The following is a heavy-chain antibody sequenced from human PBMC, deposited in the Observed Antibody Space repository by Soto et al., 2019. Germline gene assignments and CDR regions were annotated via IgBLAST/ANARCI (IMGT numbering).Heavy chain of an antibody. V-gene: IGHV3-23*01. CDR1: GFTFSSYA. CDR2: ISGSGGST. CDR3: AKDSPRIIVLMGGEFDY. D-gene: IGHD2-8*01. Sequence: GGSLRLSCAASGFTFSSYAMSWVRQAPGKGLEWVSAISGSGGSTYYADSVKGRFTISRDNSKNTLYLQMNSLRAEDTAVYYCAKDSPRIIVLMGGEFDYWGQGTLVTVSS. J-gene: IGHJ4*02.